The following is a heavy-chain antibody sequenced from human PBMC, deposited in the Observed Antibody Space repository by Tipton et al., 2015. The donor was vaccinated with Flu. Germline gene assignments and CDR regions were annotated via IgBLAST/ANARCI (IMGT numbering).Heavy chain of an antibody. V-gene: IGHV4-4*07. J-gene: IGHJ6*02. CDR3: ARDLWNDRRAYYYYGVDV. D-gene: IGHD1-1*01. CDR2: IYYSGTT. CDR1: GGSISTSY. Sequence: TLSLTCTVSGGSISTSYWSWIRQPAGKGLEWIGSIYYSGTTYYNPSLKSRVTISVDSSKNEFSLTLASLTAADTAVYYCARDLWNDRRAYYYYGVDVRGLGTTVTVSS.